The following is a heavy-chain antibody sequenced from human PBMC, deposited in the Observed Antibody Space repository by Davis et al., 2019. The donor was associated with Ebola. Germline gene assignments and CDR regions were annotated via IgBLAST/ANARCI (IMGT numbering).Heavy chain of an antibody. CDR1: GGSISSYY. Sequence: MPSETLSLTCTVSGGSISSYYWSWIRQPPGKGLECIAYIYYSWSTYYNPSLKSRVTISVDTSKNQFSLKLSSVTAADTAVYYCARRARYCSGGSCYGLDVWGQGTTVTVSS. J-gene: IGHJ6*02. D-gene: IGHD2-15*01. CDR3: ARRARYCSGGSCYGLDV. CDR2: IYYSWST. V-gene: IGHV4-59*04.